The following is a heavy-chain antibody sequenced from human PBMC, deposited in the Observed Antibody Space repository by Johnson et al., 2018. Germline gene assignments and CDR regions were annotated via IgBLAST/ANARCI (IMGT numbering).Heavy chain of an antibody. J-gene: IGHJ6*03. V-gene: IGHV3-30*18. D-gene: IGHD6-13*01. CDR1: GFTFSYYG. CDR3: AKGQHHQYLDA. Sequence: VQLVESGGGVVQPGRSLRLSCAASGFTFSYYGMHWVRQAPGKGLEWVAVISDDGTEKFYTDSVKGRFTISRDTSKNTLYLQMDSLRAEDTALYSCAKGQHHQYLDAWGKGTTVTVSS. CDR2: ISDDGTEK.